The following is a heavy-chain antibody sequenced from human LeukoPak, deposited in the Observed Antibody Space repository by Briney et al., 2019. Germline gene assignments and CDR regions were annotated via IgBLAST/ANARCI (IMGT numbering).Heavy chain of an antibody. V-gene: IGHV1-2*06. CDR2: INPNSGGT. CDR3: AIQSIVPRPGY. CDR1: GYTFTGYY. Sequence: ASVKVSCKASGYTFTGYYMHLVRQAPGQGLEWMGRINPNSGGTDYAQNFQGRVTMTRDTSVSTAYLELSRLRSDDTAVYYCAIQSIVPRPGYWGQGTLVTVSS. D-gene: IGHD6-6*01. J-gene: IGHJ4*02.